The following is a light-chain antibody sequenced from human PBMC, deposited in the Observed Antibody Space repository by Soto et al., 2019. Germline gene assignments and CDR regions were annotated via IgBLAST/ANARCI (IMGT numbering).Light chain of an antibody. Sequence: EILMTQSPATLSVSPGERATLSCRASQSVSIKLAWYQQKLGQAPRLLIYDTSTRATGIPARFSGTGSGTDFPLTISRLATQDYAMYYCQQYVTSVTFGQGTRLEIK. CDR1: QSVSIK. J-gene: IGKJ5*01. CDR2: DTS. V-gene: IGKV3-15*01. CDR3: QQYVTSVT.